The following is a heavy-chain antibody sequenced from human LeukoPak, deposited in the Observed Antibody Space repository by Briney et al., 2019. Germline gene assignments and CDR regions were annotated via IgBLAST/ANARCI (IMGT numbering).Heavy chain of an antibody. CDR1: TFSSYW. D-gene: IGHD3-22*01. CDR3: ASYDSSGYAFDY. V-gene: IGHV4-39*01. CDR2: IYYSGST. J-gene: IGHJ4*02. Sequence: TFSSYWMSWVRQAPGKGLEWIGSIYYSGSTYYNPSLKSRVTISVDTSKNQFSLKLSSVTAADTAVYYCASYDSSGYAFDYWGQGTLVTVSS.